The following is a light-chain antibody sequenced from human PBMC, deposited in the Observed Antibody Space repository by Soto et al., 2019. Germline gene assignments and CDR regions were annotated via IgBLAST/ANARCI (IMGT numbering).Light chain of an antibody. V-gene: IGLV1-47*01. J-gene: IGLJ2*01. Sequence: QLVLTQPPSASGTPGQRVTISCSGRSSNIGSNYVYWYQQLPGTAPKLLIYRNNQRPSGVPDRFSGSKSGTSASLAISGLRSEDEADYYCAAWDDSLSGEVFGGGTKLTVL. CDR1: SSNIGSNY. CDR3: AAWDDSLSGEV. CDR2: RNN.